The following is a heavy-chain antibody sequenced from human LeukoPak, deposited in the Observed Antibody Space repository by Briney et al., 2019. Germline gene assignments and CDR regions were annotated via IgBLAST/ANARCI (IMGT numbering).Heavy chain of an antibody. CDR2: INPSGGST. CDR3: ARALSYDPFRANQTSSRDYYYMDV. Sequence: ASVKVSCKASGYTFTSYYMHWVRQAPGQGLEWMGIINPSGGSTSYAQKFQGRVTMTRDMSTSTVYMELSSLRSEDTAVYYCARALSYDPFRANQTSSRDYYYMDVRGKGTTVTVSS. J-gene: IGHJ6*03. CDR1: GYTFTSYY. D-gene: IGHD3-16*01. V-gene: IGHV1-46*01.